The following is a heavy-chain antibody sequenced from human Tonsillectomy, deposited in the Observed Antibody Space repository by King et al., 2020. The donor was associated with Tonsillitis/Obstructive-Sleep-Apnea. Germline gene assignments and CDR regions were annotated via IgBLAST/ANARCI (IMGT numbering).Heavy chain of an antibody. Sequence: LVESGGGVVQPGRSLRLSCAASGFTFSSYSMHWGRQAPGKGLEWGAVISNDGRYKYYGDSVKGRFTLSRDNSKNTLYLQMNSLRAEDTAMYYCARDPALAGTGTFDIWGQGTMVTVSS. CDR3: ARDPALAGTGTFDI. J-gene: IGHJ3*02. D-gene: IGHD6-19*01. V-gene: IGHV3-30*01. CDR2: ISNDGRYK. CDR1: GFTFSSYS.